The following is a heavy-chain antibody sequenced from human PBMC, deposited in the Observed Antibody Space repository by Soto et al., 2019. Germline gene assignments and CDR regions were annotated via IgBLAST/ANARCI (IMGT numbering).Heavy chain of an antibody. D-gene: IGHD3-22*01. Sequence: QVQLQESGPGLVKPSQNMSLTCTVSGGSINSSDYYWSWIRQAPGQGLEWIGFIYYSGSTYYNLSLNTRVTMSVDTSKNPFSLYLRSGAAADTAVYYCARVYESYYFNSRGTLRTATEFDCWGQGTLVTVSS. V-gene: IGHV4-30-4*01. J-gene: IGHJ4*02. CDR3: ARVYESYYFNSRGTLRTATEFDC. CDR1: GGSINSSDYY. CDR2: IYYSGST.